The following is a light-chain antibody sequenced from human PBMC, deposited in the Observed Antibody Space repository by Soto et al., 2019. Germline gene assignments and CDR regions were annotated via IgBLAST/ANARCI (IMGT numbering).Light chain of an antibody. Sequence: DIQMTQSPSTLSASIGDRVTITCRASQSISSWLAWYQQKPGEAPKLLIYKASILESGVPSRFSGSESGTEFTLTISSLFPDDFATYYCQQYNRYWTFGQGTKVDI. J-gene: IGKJ1*01. CDR2: KAS. CDR1: QSISSW. CDR3: QQYNRYWT. V-gene: IGKV1-5*03.